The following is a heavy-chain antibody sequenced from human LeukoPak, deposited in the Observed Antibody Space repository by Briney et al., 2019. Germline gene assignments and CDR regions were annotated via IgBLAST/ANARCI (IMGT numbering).Heavy chain of an antibody. CDR3: ARXPXIAVAGRAXPWYFDY. J-gene: IGHJ4*02. CDR1: GYTFTSYG. V-gene: IGHV1-18*01. CDR2: ISAYNGNT. Sequence: GASVKVSCKASGYTFTSYGISWVRQAPGQGLEWMGWISAYNGNTNYAQKLQGRVTMTTDTSTSTAYMELRSLRSDDTAVYYCARXPXIAVAGRAXPWYFDYWGQGTLVTVSS. D-gene: IGHD6-19*01.